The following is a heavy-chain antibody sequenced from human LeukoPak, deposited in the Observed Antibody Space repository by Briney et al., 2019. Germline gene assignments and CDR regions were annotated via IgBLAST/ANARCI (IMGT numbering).Heavy chain of an antibody. CDR2: IYYSGST. CDR3: ARSAYDSSGYYAYYFDY. Sequence: PSETLSLTCTVSGGSISSYYWSWIRQPPGKGLEWIGDIYYSGSTNYNPSLKSRVTISVDTSKNQFSLKLSSVTAADTAVYYCARSAYDSSGYYAYYFDYWGQGTLVTVSS. D-gene: IGHD3-22*01. CDR1: GGSISSYY. J-gene: IGHJ4*02. V-gene: IGHV4-59*01.